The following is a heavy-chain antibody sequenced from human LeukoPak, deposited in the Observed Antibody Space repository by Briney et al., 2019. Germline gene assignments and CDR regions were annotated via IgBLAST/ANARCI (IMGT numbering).Heavy chain of an antibody. J-gene: IGHJ6*02. CDR2: FDPEDGET. D-gene: IGHD1-26*01. CDR3: ATVWELRLLVEEYGMDV. CDR1: GYTLTELS. V-gene: IGHV1-24*01. Sequence: ASVKVSCKVSGYTLTELSMHWVRQAPGKGLEWMGGFDPEDGETIYAQKFQGRVTMTEDTSTDTAYMELSSLRSEDTAVYYCATVWELRLLVEEYGMDVWGQGTTVTVSS.